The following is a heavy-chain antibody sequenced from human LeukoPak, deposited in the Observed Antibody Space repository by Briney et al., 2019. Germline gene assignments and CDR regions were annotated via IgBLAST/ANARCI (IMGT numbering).Heavy chain of an antibody. Sequence: SETLSLTCAVYGGSFSGYYWSWIRQPPGKGLEWIGEINHSGSTNYNPSLKSRVTISVDTFKNQFSLKLSSVTAADTAVYYCARSLGELSFPHFDYWGQGTLVTVSS. CDR2: INHSGST. D-gene: IGHD3-16*02. V-gene: IGHV4-34*01. CDR3: ARSLGELSFPHFDY. CDR1: GGSFSGYY. J-gene: IGHJ4*02.